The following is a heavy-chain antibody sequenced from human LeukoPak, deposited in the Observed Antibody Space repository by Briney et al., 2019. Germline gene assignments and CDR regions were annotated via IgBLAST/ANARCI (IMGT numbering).Heavy chain of an antibody. Sequence: ASVKVSCKASGYTFTSYYMHWVRQAPGQGLEWMGIINPSGGSTSYAQKFQGRVTMTRDMSTSTVYMELSSLRSEDTAVYYCARERHDYGAFDYWGQGTLVTVSS. CDR3: ARERHDYGAFDY. V-gene: IGHV1-46*01. CDR1: GYTFTSYY. J-gene: IGHJ4*02. CDR2: INPSGGST. D-gene: IGHD4-17*01.